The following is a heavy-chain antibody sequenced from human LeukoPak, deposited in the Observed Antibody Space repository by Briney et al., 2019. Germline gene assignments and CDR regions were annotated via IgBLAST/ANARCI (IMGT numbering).Heavy chain of an antibody. CDR3: ARGITGSGSYAP. V-gene: IGHV4-39*07. CDR1: GGSISSSSYY. Sequence: KPSETLSLTCTVSGGSISSSSYYWGWIRQPPGKGLEWIGSIYYSGSTYYNPSLKSRVTISVDTSKNQFSLKLSSVTAADTAVYYCARGITGSGSYAPWGQGTLVTVSS. J-gene: IGHJ5*02. CDR2: IYYSGST. D-gene: IGHD1-26*01.